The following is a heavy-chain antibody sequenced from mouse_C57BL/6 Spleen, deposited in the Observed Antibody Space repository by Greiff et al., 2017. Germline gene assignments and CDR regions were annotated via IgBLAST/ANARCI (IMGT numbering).Heavy chain of an antibody. V-gene: IGHV3-6*01. D-gene: IGHD1-1*01. J-gene: IGHJ4*01. CDR2: ISYDGSN. CDR1: GYSITSGYY. CDR3: ASYGSSFYAMDY. Sequence: EVKVEESGPGLVKPSQSLSLTCSVTGYSITSGYYWNWIRQFPGNKLEWMGYISYDGSNNYNPSLKNRISITRDTSKNQFFLKLNSVTTEDTATYYCASYGSSFYAMDYWGQGTSVTVSS.